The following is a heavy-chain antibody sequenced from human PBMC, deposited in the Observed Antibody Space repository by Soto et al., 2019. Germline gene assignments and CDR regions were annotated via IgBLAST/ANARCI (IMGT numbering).Heavy chain of an antibody. D-gene: IGHD4-17*01. CDR2: ISYDGSNK. V-gene: IGHV3-30-3*01. CDR1: GFPFSSYP. Sequence: PGGSLNLSCAASGFPFSSYPIHWFRQAPGKGLEWVAVISYDGSNKYYADSVKGRFTISRDNSKNTLYLQMNSLRAEDTAVYYCARDDSTAGDYVGYYYYGMDVWGQGTTVTVSS. CDR3: ARDDSTAGDYVGYYYYGMDV. J-gene: IGHJ6*02.